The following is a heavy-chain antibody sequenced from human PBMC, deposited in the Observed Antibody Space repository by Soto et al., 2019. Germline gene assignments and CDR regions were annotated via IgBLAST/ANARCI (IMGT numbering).Heavy chain of an antibody. CDR3: ARLAIVATMGLDY. V-gene: IGHV4-39*01. D-gene: IGHD5-12*01. Sequence: SETLSLTCTVSGGSISSSSYYWGWIRQPPGKGLEWIGSIYYSGSTYYNPSLKGRVTISVDTSKNQFSLKLSSVTAADTAVYYCARLAIVATMGLDYWGQGTLVTVSS. J-gene: IGHJ4*02. CDR1: GGSISSSSYY. CDR2: IYYSGST.